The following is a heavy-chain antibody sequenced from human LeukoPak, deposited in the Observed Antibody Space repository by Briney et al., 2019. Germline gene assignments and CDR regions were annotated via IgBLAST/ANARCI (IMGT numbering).Heavy chain of an antibody. CDR3: ARDRRYYYYMDV. CDR2: ISAYNGNT. CDR1: GYTFTSYG. V-gene: IGHV1-18*01. J-gene: IGHJ6*03. Sequence: ASVKVSCKASGYTFTSYGISWVRQAPGQGREWMGWISAYNGNTNYAQKLQGRVTMTTDTSTSTAYMELRSLRSDDTAVYYCARDRRYYYYMDVWGKGTTVTVSS. D-gene: IGHD5-24*01.